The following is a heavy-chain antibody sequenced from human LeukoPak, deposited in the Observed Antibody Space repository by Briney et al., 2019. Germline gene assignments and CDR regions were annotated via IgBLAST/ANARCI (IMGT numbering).Heavy chain of an antibody. J-gene: IGHJ5*02. CDR3: ARRGPTIVVVVAASRYNWFDP. CDR1: GYTFTGYY. CDR2: INPNSGGT. Sequence: GASVKVSCKASGYTFTGYYMHWVRHAPGQGLEWMGLINPNSGGTNYAQKFQGRVTMTRDTSNSTAYMELSRLRSDDTAVYYCARRGPTIVVVVAASRYNWFDPWGQGTLVTVSS. D-gene: IGHD2-15*01. V-gene: IGHV1-2*02.